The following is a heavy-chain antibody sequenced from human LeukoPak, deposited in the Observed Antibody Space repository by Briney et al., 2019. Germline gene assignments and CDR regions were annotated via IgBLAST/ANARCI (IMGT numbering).Heavy chain of an antibody. CDR1: GGPISSSNYH. CDR3: AMGWYYYDSSGYPHGMDV. CDR2: IYYSGST. V-gene: IGHV4-39*07. D-gene: IGHD3-22*01. J-gene: IGHJ6*02. Sequence: SETLSLTCTVSGGPISSSNYHWGWIRQPPGKGLEWIGSIYYSGSTNYNPSLKSRVTISVDTSKNQFSLKLSSVTAADTAVYYCAMGWYYYDSSGYPHGMDVWGQGTTVTVSS.